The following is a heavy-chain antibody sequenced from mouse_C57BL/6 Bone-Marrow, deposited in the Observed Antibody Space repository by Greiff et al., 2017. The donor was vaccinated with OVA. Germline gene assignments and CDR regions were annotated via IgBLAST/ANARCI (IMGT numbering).Heavy chain of an antibody. CDR2: IDPENGDT. V-gene: IGHV14-4*01. Sequence: VQLQQSGAELVRPGASVKLSCTASGFNIKDDYMNWVKQSPEQGLEWIGWIDPENGDTEYASKFKGKATMTADTSSNTAYLQLSSLTSEDSAVYSCSFLGIQDYYAMDYWGQGTSVTVSS. CDR1: GFNIKDDY. CDR3: SFLGIQDYYAMDY. D-gene: IGHD3-3*01. J-gene: IGHJ4*01.